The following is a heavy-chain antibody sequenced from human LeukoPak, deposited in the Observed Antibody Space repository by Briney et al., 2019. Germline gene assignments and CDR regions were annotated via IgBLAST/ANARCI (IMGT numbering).Heavy chain of an antibody. CDR3: ARDTGAYYDSGGLDY. Sequence: GGSLRLSCAASGFTFSSYSMNWVRQAPGKGLEWVSFISSSSSYIYYADSVKGRFTISRDNAKNSLYLQMNSLRAEDTAVYYCARDTGAYYDSGGLDYWGQGTLVTVSS. CDR1: GFTFSSYS. J-gene: IGHJ4*02. D-gene: IGHD3-22*01. V-gene: IGHV3-21*01. CDR2: ISSSSSYI.